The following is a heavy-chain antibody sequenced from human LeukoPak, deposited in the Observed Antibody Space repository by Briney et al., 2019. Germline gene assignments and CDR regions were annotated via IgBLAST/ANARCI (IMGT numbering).Heavy chain of an antibody. Sequence: SETLSLTCTVSGGSISSNYWSWIRQPPGKGLEWIGDIHYTGTTKYNPSAKSRVTISIDTSKNQFSLELSSVTATDTAVYFCATNRVGTYDRPFDIWGQGTMVTVSS. D-gene: IGHD1-26*01. V-gene: IGHV4-59*08. CDR3: ATNRVGTYDRPFDI. J-gene: IGHJ3*02. CDR1: GGSISSNY. CDR2: IHYTGTT.